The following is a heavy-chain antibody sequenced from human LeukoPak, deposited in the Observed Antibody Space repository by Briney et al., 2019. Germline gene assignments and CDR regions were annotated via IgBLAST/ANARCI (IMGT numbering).Heavy chain of an antibody. J-gene: IGHJ6*02. Sequence: SQTLSLTCTVSGGSISSGDYYWSWIRQPPGKGLEWIGYIYYSGSTYYNPSLKSRVTISVDTSKNQFSLKLSSVTAADTAVYYCASSGSGSYYKSPAFKYYYYGMDVRGQGTTVTVSS. D-gene: IGHD3-10*01. CDR2: IYYSGST. CDR3: ASSGSGSYYKSPAFKYYYYGMDV. CDR1: GGSISSGDYY. V-gene: IGHV4-30-4*01.